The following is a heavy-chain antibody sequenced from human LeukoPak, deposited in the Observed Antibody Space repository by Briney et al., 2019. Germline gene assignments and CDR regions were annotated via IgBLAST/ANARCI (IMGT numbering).Heavy chain of an antibody. CDR2: IWYDGSNK. D-gene: IGHD2-15*01. V-gene: IGHV3-33*08. CDR3: ARDGVAGDY. CDR1: GFNFSTHA. Sequence: GGSLRLSCAASGFNFSTHAMHWVRQAPGKGLEWVAVIWYDGSNKYYADSVKGRFTISRDNSKNTLYLQMNSLRAEDTAVYYCARDGVAGDYWGQGTLVTVSS. J-gene: IGHJ4*02.